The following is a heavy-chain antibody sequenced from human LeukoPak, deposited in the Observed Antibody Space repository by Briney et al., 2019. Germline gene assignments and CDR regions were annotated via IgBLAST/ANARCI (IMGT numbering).Heavy chain of an antibody. V-gene: IGHV4-30-4*01. CDR3: ARYLWKRGYGGYDYGGEDYFDY. CDR1: GGSISSGDYY. Sequence: PSETLSLTCTVSGGSISSGDYYWSWIRQPPGKGLEWIGYIYYSGSTYYNPSLKSRVTISVDTSKNQFSLKLSSVTAADTAVYYCARYLWKRGYGGYDYGGEDYFDYWGQGTLVTVSS. CDR2: IYYSGST. J-gene: IGHJ4*02. D-gene: IGHD5-12*01.